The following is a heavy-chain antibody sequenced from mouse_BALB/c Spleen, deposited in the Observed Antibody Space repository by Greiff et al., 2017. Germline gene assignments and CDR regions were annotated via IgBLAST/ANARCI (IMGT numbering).Heavy chain of an antibody. D-gene: IGHD3-2*02. Sequence: QVQLKQSGAELVRPGSSVKISCKASGYAFSSYWMNWVKQRPGQGLEWIGQIYPGDGDTNYNGKFKGKATLTADKSSSTAYMQLSSLTSEDSAVYFCAKGEAGPFDYWGQGTTLTVSS. J-gene: IGHJ2*01. CDR3: AKGEAGPFDY. V-gene: IGHV1-80*01. CDR1: GYAFSSYW. CDR2: IYPGDGDT.